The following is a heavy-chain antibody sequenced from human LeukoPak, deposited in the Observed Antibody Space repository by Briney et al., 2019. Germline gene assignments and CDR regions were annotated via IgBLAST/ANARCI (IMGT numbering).Heavy chain of an antibody. J-gene: IGHJ4*02. CDR1: GYTFTSYD. V-gene: IGHV1-8*01. CDR3: ARGADYGDYTY. Sequence: ASVKVSCKASGYTFTSYDINWVRQATGQGLEWMGWMNPNSGNTGYAQKFQGRVTMTRDTSISTAYMELSRLRSDDTAVYYCARGADYGDYTYRGQGTLVTVSS. D-gene: IGHD4-17*01. CDR2: MNPNSGNT.